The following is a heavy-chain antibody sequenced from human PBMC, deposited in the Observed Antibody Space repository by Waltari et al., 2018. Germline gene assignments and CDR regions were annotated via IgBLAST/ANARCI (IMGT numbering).Heavy chain of an antibody. Sequence: QVQLQQWGAGLLKPSETLSLTCAVYGGSFSGYYWSWIRQPPGKGLEWIGEINHSGSTNYHPSLKSRVTISVDTSKNQFSLKLSSVTAADTAVYYCARDITIFGVVITGEDDDYWGQGTLVTVSS. CDR1: GGSFSGYY. V-gene: IGHV4-34*01. CDR2: INHSGST. J-gene: IGHJ4*02. CDR3: ARDITIFGVVITGEDDDY. D-gene: IGHD3-3*01.